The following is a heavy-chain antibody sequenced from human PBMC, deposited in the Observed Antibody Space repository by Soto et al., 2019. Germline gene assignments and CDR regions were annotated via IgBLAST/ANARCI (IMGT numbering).Heavy chain of an antibody. J-gene: IGHJ5*02. D-gene: IGHD3-10*01. CDR2: INHSGST. Sequence: QVQLQQWGAGLLKPSETLSLTCAVYGGSFSGYYWSWIRQPPGKGLEWIGEINHSGSTNYNPSLKSRVTISVDTSKNQFSLKLSSVTAADTAMYYCARGLRFGANWFDPWGQGTLVTVSS. CDR1: GGSFSGYY. V-gene: IGHV4-34*01. CDR3: ARGLRFGANWFDP.